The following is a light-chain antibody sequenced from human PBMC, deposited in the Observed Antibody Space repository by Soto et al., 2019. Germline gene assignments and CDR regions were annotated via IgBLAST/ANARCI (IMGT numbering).Light chain of an antibody. CDR1: SSDVGGYNY. CDR3: CSYAGSYSYV. CDR2: DVS. V-gene: IGLV2-11*01. Sequence: QSALTHPRSVSGSPGQSVTISCTGTSSDVGGYNYVSWYRQHPGKAPKLMIYDVSKRPSGVPDRFSGSKSGNTASLTISGLQAEDEADYYCCSYAGSYSYVFGTGTKLTVL. J-gene: IGLJ1*01.